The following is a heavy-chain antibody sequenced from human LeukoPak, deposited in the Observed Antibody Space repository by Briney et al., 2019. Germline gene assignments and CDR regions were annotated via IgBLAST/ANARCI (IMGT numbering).Heavy chain of an antibody. CDR1: GFTFSSYA. CDR3: AKSSGIAAAGTNSYFDY. D-gene: IGHD6-13*01. V-gene: IGHV3-23*01. Sequence: GGSLRLSCAASGFTFSSYAMSWVRQAPGKGLEWVSAISGTGGRTYYADSVKGRFTISRDNSKNTLYLQMNSLRAEDTAVYYCAKSSGIAAAGTNSYFDYWGQGTLVTVSS. CDR2: ISGTGGRT. J-gene: IGHJ4*02.